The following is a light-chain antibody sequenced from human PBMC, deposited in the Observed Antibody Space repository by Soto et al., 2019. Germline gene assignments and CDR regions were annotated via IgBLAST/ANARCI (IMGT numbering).Light chain of an antibody. J-gene: IGLJ1*01. CDR1: SSDVGGYNY. V-gene: IGLV2-11*01. CDR3: CSYAGSPRYV. Sequence: QSALTQPRSVSGSPGQSVTISCTGTSSDVGGYNYVSWYQQHPGKAPKVMMYDVSERPSGVPDRFSGSKSGNTASLTISGLHAEDEADYYCCSYAGSPRYVFGTGTKVTVL. CDR2: DVS.